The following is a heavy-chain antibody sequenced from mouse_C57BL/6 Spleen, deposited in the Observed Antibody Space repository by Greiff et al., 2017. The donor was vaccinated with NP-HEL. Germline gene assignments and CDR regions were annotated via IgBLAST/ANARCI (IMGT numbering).Heavy chain of an antibody. CDR1: GYTFTSYW. Sequence: VQLQQSGAELVRPGTSVKLSCKASGYTFTSYWMHWVKQRPGQGLEWIGVIDPSDSYTNYNQKFKGKATLTVDTSSSTAYMQLSSLTSEDSAVYYCAGGREYYFDYWGQGTTLTVSS. V-gene: IGHV1-59*01. J-gene: IGHJ2*01. CDR3: AGGREYYFDY. CDR2: IDPSDSYT.